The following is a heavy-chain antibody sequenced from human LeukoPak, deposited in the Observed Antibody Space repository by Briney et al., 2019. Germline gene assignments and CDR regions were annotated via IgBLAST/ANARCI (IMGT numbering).Heavy chain of an antibody. CDR1: EFTFSSYE. V-gene: IGHV3-48*03. J-gene: IGHJ6*02. D-gene: IGHD3-10*01. Sequence: GGSLRLSCAASEFTFSSYEMKWVRQAPGKGLEWVSYISSSGSTIYYADSVKGRFTVSRDNAKNPLFLQMNSLRVEDTAVYYCARVNYYGSGRSGMDVWGQGTTVTVSS. CDR2: ISSSGSTI. CDR3: ARVNYYGSGRSGMDV.